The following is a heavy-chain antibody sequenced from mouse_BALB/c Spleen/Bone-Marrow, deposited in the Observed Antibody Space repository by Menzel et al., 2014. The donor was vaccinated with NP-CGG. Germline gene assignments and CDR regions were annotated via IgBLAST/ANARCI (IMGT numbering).Heavy chain of an antibody. V-gene: IGHV5-9-3*01. J-gene: IGHJ3*01. CDR1: GFTFSSYA. CDR3: ARQWFAY. CDR2: ISSGGTYT. Sequence: VQLQQSGGGLVKPGGSLKLSCAASGFTFSSYAMSWVRQTPEKRLEWVATISSGGTYTYYPDSVKGRFTISRDNAKNTLYLQMNSLRSEDTAMYYYARQWFAYWGQGTLVTVSA.